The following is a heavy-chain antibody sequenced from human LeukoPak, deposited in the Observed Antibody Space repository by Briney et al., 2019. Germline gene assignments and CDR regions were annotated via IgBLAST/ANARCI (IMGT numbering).Heavy chain of an antibody. D-gene: IGHD3-10*01. CDR2: INPNSGGT. CDR1: GYTFTGYY. V-gene: IGHV1-2*02. J-gene: IGHJ6*03. CDR3: ARDRGSAGGYYYYMDV. Sequence: ASVKVSCKASGYTFTGYYMHWVRQAPGQGLEWMGWINPNSGGTNYAQKFQGRVTMTRDTSISTVYMELSRLRSEDTAVYYCARDRGSAGGYYYYMDVWGKGTTVTISS.